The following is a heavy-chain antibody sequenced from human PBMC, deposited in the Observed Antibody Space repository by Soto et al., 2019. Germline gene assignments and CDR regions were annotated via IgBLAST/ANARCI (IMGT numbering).Heavy chain of an antibody. CDR2: INHSGST. Sequence: QVQLQQWGAGLLKPSETLSLTCAVYGGSFSGYYWSWIRQPPGKGLEWIGEINHSGSTNYNPSLKSRVTISVDTSKNQCSLKLSSVTAADTAVYYCATRSRTTGSNYWGQGTLVTVSS. V-gene: IGHV4-34*01. D-gene: IGHD4-17*01. J-gene: IGHJ4*02. CDR3: ATRSRTTGSNY. CDR1: GGSFSGYY.